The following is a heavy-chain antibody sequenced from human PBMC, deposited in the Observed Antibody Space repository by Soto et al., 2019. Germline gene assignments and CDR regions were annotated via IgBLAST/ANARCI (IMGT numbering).Heavy chain of an antibody. V-gene: IGHV1-69*13. CDR2: IIPIFGTA. CDR3: AIYCSGGSCYSHVGAFDI. CDR1: GGTFSSYA. D-gene: IGHD2-15*01. Sequence: SVKVSCKASGGTFSSYAISWVRQAPGQGLEWMGGIIPIFGTANYAQKFQGRVTITADESTSTAYMELSSLRSEDTAVYYCAIYCSGGSCYSHVGAFDIWGQGTMVSVTS. J-gene: IGHJ3*02.